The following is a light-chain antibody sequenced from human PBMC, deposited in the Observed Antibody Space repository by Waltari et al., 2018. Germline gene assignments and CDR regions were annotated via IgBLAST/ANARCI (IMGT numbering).Light chain of an antibody. CDR3: QQYYDTLWT. J-gene: IGKJ1*01. CDR2: WAS. CDR1: QSIFYSSNNKNY. Sequence: DIVMTQYPDSLAVSLGERATINCKSSQSIFYSSNNKNYLGWYQQKPGQAPKLLIYWASAREPGVPDRFSGSGSGTDFTLTISSLQAEDVAVYYCQQYYDTLWTFGQGTKVEIK. V-gene: IGKV4-1*01.